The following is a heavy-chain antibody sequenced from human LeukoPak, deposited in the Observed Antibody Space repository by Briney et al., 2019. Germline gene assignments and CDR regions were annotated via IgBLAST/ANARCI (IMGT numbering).Heavy chain of an antibody. Sequence: ASVKVSCKASGYTFTGSYINWVRQAPGQGLEWMGRINPNSGDTNVAQKFQGRVTLTRDTSISTSYMELSSLRSDDTAVYFCAEVREVGTNIEVVVVDISGAFDMWGQGTKVTVSS. V-gene: IGHV1-2*06. D-gene: IGHD2-15*01. CDR2: INPNSGDT. CDR3: AEVREVGTNIEVVVVDISGAFDM. CDR1: GYTFTGSY. J-gene: IGHJ3*02.